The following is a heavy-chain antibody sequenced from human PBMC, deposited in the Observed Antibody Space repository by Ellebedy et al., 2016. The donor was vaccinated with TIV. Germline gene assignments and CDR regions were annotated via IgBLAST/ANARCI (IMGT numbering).Heavy chain of an antibody. D-gene: IGHD4-23*01. CDR1: GFTFSSYW. Sequence: GESLKISCAASGFTFSSYWMHWVRQAPGKGLVWVSRINSDGSSTSYADSVKGRFTISRDNAKNTLYLQMNSLRAEDTAVYYCARSVGYGGNEGMDVWGQGTTVTVSS. CDR3: ARSVGYGGNEGMDV. CDR2: INSDGSST. V-gene: IGHV3-74*01. J-gene: IGHJ6*02.